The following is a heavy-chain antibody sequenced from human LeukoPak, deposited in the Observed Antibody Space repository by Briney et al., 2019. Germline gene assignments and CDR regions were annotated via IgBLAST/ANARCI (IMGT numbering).Heavy chain of an antibody. CDR2: ISGSGGST. J-gene: IGHJ4*02. Sequence: GGSLRLSCAASGFTFSSYAMSWVRQAPGKGLEWVSAISGSGGSTYYADSVKGRFTISRDNSKNTLCLQMNSLRAEDTAVYYCAKDHSSSWYYFDYWGQGTLVTVSS. CDR3: AKDHSSSWYYFDY. V-gene: IGHV3-23*01. D-gene: IGHD6-13*01. CDR1: GFTFSSYA.